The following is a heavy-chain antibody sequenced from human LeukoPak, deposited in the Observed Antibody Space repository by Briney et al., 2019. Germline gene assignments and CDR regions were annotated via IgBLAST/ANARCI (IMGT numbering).Heavy chain of an antibody. J-gene: IGHJ5*02. CDR2: IYYSGHT. CDR1: DDSLNNYY. CDR3: AREGSYYQRGAWFDP. V-gene: IGHV4-59*12. D-gene: IGHD3-10*01. Sequence: SETLSLTCTVFDDSLNNYYWNWIRQPPGKGLEWIGYIYYSGHTNYNPSLNSRVAISIDTSKNQFSLKLSSVTAADTAVYYCAREGSYYQRGAWFDPWGQGTLVTVSS.